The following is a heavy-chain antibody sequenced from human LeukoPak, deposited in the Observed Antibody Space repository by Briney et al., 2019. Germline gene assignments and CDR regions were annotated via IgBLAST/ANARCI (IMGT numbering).Heavy chain of an antibody. V-gene: IGHV3-23*01. Sequence: PGGSLRLSCAASGFTFSNYAMSWVRQAPGKGLEWVSAITGSGGNKYYADSVKGRFTISRDNSKNTLYLQMNSLRAEDTAVYYCAKWGDYDVLTGYYVSDYWGQGTLVTVSS. CDR1: GFTFSNYA. CDR2: ITGSGGNK. D-gene: IGHD3-9*01. J-gene: IGHJ4*02. CDR3: AKWGDYDVLTGYYVSDY.